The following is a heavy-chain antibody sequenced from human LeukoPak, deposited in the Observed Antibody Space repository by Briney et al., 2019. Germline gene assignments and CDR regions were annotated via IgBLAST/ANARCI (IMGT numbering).Heavy chain of an antibody. CDR1: GFAFSSYA. CDR2: ISGSGGST. V-gene: IGHV3-23*01. Sequence: GGSLRLSCAASGFAFSSYAMSWVRQAPGKGLEWVSAISGSGGSTYYADSVKGRFTISRDNSKNTLYLQMNSLRAEDTAVYYCAAWAHYTPGNFDYWGQGTLVTVSS. D-gene: IGHD4/OR15-4a*01. J-gene: IGHJ4*02. CDR3: AAWAHYTPGNFDY.